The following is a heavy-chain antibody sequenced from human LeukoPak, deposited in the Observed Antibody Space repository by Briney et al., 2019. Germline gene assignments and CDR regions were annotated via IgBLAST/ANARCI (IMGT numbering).Heavy chain of an antibody. J-gene: IGHJ4*02. Sequence: SVKVSCKASGGTFSSYAISWVRQAPGQGLEWMGGIIPIFGTANYAQKFQGRVTITADESTSTAYMELSSLRSEDTAVYYCAREGSLGYCSGGSCYFIYWGQGTLVTVSS. V-gene: IGHV1-69*13. CDR1: GGTFSSYA. CDR3: AREGSLGYCSGGSCYFIY. CDR2: IIPIFGTA. D-gene: IGHD2-15*01.